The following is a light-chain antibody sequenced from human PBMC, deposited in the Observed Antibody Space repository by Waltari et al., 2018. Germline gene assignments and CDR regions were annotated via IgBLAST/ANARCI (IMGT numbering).Light chain of an antibody. CDR3: LQDYNYPRT. V-gene: IGKV1-6*01. CDR1: QYIRND. Sequence: AIQLTQSPSSLSASVGDRFPITCRASQYIRNDLGWYQQKPGEAPKVLMHAASTLQSGVPSRVSGSGSGTDFTLTISSLQPEDFATYYCLQDYNYPRTFGQGTKVEIK. CDR2: AAS. J-gene: IGKJ1*01.